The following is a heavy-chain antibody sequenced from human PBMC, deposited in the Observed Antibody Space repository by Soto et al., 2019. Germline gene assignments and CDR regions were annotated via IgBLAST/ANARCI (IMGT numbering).Heavy chain of an antibody. D-gene: IGHD1-7*01. V-gene: IGHV4-31*03. J-gene: IGHJ5*02. Sequence: SETLSLTCTVSGGSISSGGYYWRWIRQHPGKGLEWIGYIYYSGSTYYNPSLKSRVTIAVDTSKNQFSLKLSSVTAADTAVYYCARISITGTTDWFDPWGQGTLVTVSS. CDR2: IYYSGST. CDR1: GGSISSGGYY. CDR3: ARISITGTTDWFDP.